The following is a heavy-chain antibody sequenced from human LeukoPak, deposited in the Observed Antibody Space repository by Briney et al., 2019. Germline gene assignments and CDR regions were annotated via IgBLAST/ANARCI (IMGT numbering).Heavy chain of an antibody. CDR2: ISSSSSYI. Sequence: GGSLTLSCAASGFPLSSCSKNWLRQAPGKAVECLSSISSSSSYIYYADSVKGRFTISRDNAKNSLHLQMNSLRAEDTAVYYCARDSCSGGSCYSDYWGQGTLVTVSS. CDR1: GFPLSSCS. D-gene: IGHD2-15*01. CDR3: ARDSCSGGSCYSDY. J-gene: IGHJ4*02. V-gene: IGHV3-21*01.